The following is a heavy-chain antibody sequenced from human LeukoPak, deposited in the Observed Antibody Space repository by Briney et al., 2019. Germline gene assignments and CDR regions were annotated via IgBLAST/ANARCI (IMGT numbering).Heavy chain of an antibody. CDR2: ISAYNGNT. J-gene: IGHJ4*02. D-gene: IGHD3-3*01. V-gene: IGHV1-18*01. CDR3: ARGLYYDFWSGYYPPFFDY. CDR1: GYTFTSYG. Sequence: ASVKVSCKASGYTFTSYGISWVRQAPGQGLKWMGWISAYNGNTNYAQKLQGRVTMTTDTSTSTAYMELRSLRSDDTAVYYCARGLYYDFWSGYYPPFFDYWGQGTLVTVSS.